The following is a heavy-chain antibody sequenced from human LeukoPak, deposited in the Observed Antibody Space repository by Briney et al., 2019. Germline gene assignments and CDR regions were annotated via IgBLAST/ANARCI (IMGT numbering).Heavy chain of an antibody. J-gene: IGHJ4*02. CDR3: AKDPLVSYYYDSSGYYYGFDS. V-gene: IGHV3-23*01. CDR2: ISGSGHTT. Sequence: GGSLRLSCAASGFTFSSCAMSWVRQAPGKGLEWVSAISGSGHTTYYADSVKGRFTISRDDAKNTLYLQMNSLRAEDTAVYYCAKDPLVSYYYDSSGYYYGFDSWGQGTLVTVSS. CDR1: GFTFSSCA. D-gene: IGHD3-22*01.